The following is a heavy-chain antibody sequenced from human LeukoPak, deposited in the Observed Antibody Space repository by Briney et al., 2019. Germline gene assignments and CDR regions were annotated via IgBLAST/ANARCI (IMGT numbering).Heavy chain of an antibody. D-gene: IGHD2-8*01. Sequence: GESLKISCKGSGYSFTNYWIGWVRQMPGKGLEWMGIIYPGDSDTRYSPSFRGQVTISADKSISTAYLQWNSLKASDTAMYYCARVDSGVTEALNIWGQGTMVTVPS. V-gene: IGHV5-51*01. CDR2: IYPGDSDT. CDR1: GYSFTNYW. CDR3: ARVDSGVTEALNI. J-gene: IGHJ3*02.